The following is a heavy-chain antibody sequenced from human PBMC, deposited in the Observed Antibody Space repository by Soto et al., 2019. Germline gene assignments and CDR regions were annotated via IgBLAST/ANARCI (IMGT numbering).Heavy chain of an antibody. CDR2: ISGSGGST. J-gene: IGHJ4*02. CDR1: GFTFSSYA. CDR3: ASIGTVVITTDDY. V-gene: IGHV3-23*01. Sequence: LRLSCAASGFTFSSYAMSWVRQAPGKGLEWVSAISGSGGSTYYADSVKGRFTISRDNSKNTLYLQMNSLRAEDTAVYYCASIGTVVITTDDYWGQGTLVTVSS. D-gene: IGHD3-22*01.